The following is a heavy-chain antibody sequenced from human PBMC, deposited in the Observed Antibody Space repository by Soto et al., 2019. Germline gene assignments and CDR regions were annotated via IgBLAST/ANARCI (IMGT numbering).Heavy chain of an antibody. CDR2: LSYDGNNK. V-gene: IGHV3-30-3*01. Sequence: QVQLVESGGGVVQPGGSLRLSGAAFGLTLGSYVMHGVRRAPGKGREGVAVLSYDGNNKYYADSVKGRFTISRDNSKNTLYLQMNSLRAEDTAVYYCARAGCDGGRCYTLVGLRYGMDVWGQGTTVTVSS. CDR3: ARAGCDGGRCYTLVGLRYGMDV. J-gene: IGHJ6*02. D-gene: IGHD2-15*01. CDR1: GLTLGSYV.